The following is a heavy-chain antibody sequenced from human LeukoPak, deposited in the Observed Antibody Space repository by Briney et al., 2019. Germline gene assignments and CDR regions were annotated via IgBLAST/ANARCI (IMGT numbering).Heavy chain of an antibody. CDR1: GYTFTSYY. V-gene: IGHV1-46*01. Sequence: GASVKVSCKASGYTFTSYYIHWVRQAPGQGLEWMGVINPSGGSTTYAQNFQGRVTTTRDTSTTTVYMEVSSLRSADTALYYCARDPEANWAFFDHWGQGTLVTVSS. CDR2: INPSGGST. D-gene: IGHD7-27*01. CDR3: ARDPEANWAFFDH. J-gene: IGHJ4*02.